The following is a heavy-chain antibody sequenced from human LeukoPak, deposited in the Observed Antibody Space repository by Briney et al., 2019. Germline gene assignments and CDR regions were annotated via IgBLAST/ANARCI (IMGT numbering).Heavy chain of an antibody. D-gene: IGHD5/OR15-5a*01. V-gene: IGHV3-23*01. CDR2: ISGSGGTT. Sequence: PGGSLRLSCAASGFTFSSYGMSWVRQAPGKGLEWVSSISGSGGTTYYADSVRGRFTISRDSAKNSLYLQMNGLRVDDTAIYYAGYGVYPYWGQGTPVTVSS. J-gene: IGHJ4*02. CDR1: GFTFSSYG. CDR3: GYGVYPY.